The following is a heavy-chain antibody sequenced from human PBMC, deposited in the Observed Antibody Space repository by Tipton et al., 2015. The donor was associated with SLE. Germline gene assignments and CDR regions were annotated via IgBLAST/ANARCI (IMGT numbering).Heavy chain of an antibody. V-gene: IGHV4-39*07. CDR2: IYYTGTT. D-gene: IGHD6-19*01. CDR1: GASISSRNYY. Sequence: TLSLTCTVSGASISSRNYYWGWIRQTPGKGLQWIGTIYYTGTTYYSPSLKSRVTISIDTSKNQFSLRVTSVTVADTAVYYCASASGIAVAGTFDYWGQGTLVTVSS. CDR3: ASASGIAVAGTFDY. J-gene: IGHJ4*02.